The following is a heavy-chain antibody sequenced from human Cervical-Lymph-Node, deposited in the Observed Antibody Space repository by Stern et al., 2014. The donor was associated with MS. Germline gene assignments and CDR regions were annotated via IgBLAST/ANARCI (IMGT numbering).Heavy chain of an antibody. V-gene: IGHV1-2*02. CDR3: ARDQRGITIFGVVTDYYYLGMDV. J-gene: IGHJ6*02. Sequence: QLVQSGAEVKKPGASVKVSCKTSGYIFTGYYIHWVRQAPGQGLEWLAWINPNTGGTKYAQKFQGRVTMSRDTSISTAYVELSSLTSDDTAVYYCARDQRGITIFGVVTDYYYLGMDVWGQGTTVTVSS. CDR2: INPNTGGT. CDR1: GYIFTGYY. D-gene: IGHD3-3*01.